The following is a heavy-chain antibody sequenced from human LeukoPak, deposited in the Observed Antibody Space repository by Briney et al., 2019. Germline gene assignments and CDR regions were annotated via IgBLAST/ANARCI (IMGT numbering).Heavy chain of an antibody. Sequence: GGSLRLSCAASGFTFSSYWMHWVRQAPGKGLVWVSRINSDGSSTSYADSVKGRFTISRDNAKNSLYLQMNSLRAEDTAVYYCARDQARGIGYDSSGYYPHDAFDIWGQGTMVTVSS. V-gene: IGHV3-74*01. D-gene: IGHD3-22*01. J-gene: IGHJ3*02. CDR1: GFTFSSYW. CDR3: ARDQARGIGYDSSGYYPHDAFDI. CDR2: INSDGSST.